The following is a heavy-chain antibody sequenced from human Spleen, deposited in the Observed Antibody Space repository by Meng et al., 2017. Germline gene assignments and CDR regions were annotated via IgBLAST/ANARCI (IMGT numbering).Heavy chain of an antibody. CDR1: GGTFSSYA. Sequence: GQLVQAGAEVKTPGSSVKVSCKASGGTFSSYAISWVRQAPGQGLEWMGGIIPIFGTANYAQKFQGRVTITADKSTSTAYMELSSLRSEDTAVYYCARDLRGNYGVEYWGQGTLVTVSS. D-gene: IGHD1-7*01. J-gene: IGHJ4*02. V-gene: IGHV1-69*06. CDR2: IIPIFGTA. CDR3: ARDLRGNYGVEY.